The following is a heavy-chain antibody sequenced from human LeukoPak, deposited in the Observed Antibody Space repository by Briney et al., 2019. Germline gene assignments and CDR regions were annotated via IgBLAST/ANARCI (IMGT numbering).Heavy chain of an antibody. V-gene: IGHV4-30-2*01. Sequence: SETLSLTCAASGGSISSGGYSWSWIRQPPGKGLEWIGYIYHSGSTYYNPSLKSRVTISVDRSKNQFSLKLSSVTAADTAVYYCARSADTTPAWPYYFDYWGQGTLVTVSS. CDR1: GGSISSGGYS. J-gene: IGHJ4*02. CDR2: IYHSGST. CDR3: ARSADTTPAWPYYFDY. D-gene: IGHD1-1*01.